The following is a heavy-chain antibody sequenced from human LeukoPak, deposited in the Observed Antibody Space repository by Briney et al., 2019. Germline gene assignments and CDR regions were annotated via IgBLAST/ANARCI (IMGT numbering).Heavy chain of an antibody. CDR2: IIPVFGTA. D-gene: IGHD2-15*01. V-gene: IGHV1-69*01. CDR1: GGTFSSYA. Sequence: ASVKVSCKASGGTFSSYAISWVRQAPGQGLEWMGGIIPVFGTANYAQKFQGRVTITADESTSTAYMELSTLRSEDTAVYYCARDRVVGLGIDNAFDIWGHGTMVTVSS. CDR3: ARDRVVGLGIDNAFDI. J-gene: IGHJ3*02.